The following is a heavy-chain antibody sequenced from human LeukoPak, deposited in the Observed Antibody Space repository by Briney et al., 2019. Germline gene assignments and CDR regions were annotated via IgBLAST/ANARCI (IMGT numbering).Heavy chain of an antibody. D-gene: IGHD6-19*01. Sequence: SETLSLTCTVSGGSISSYYWSWIRQPPGKGLEWIGYIYYSGSTNYNPSLKSRVTISVGTSKNQFSLKLSSVTAADTAVYYCARSGAIAVAGSGLEFYGMDVWGQGTTVTVSS. J-gene: IGHJ6*02. CDR3: ARSGAIAVAGSGLEFYGMDV. V-gene: IGHV4-59*08. CDR2: IYYSGST. CDR1: GGSISSYY.